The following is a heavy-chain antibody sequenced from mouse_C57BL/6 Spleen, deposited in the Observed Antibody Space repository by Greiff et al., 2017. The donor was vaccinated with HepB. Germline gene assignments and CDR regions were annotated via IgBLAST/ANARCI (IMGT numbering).Heavy chain of an antibody. V-gene: IGHV1-55*01. CDR3: ATSPTVVPLDV. J-gene: IGHJ1*03. CDR1: GYTFTSYW. CDR2: IYPGSGST. D-gene: IGHD1-1*01. Sequence: QVQLQHPGAELVKPGASVKMSCKASGYTFTSYWITWVKQRPGQGLEWIGDIYPGSGSTNYNEKFKSKATLTVDTSSSTAYMQLSSLTSEDSAVYYCATSPTVVPLDVWGTGTTVTVSS.